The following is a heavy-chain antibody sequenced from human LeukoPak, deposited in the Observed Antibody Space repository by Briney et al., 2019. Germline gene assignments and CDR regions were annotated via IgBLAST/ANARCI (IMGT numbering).Heavy chain of an antibody. J-gene: IGHJ3*02. D-gene: IGHD3-22*01. CDR1: GFTFSNSA. CDR2: ISASGDTT. CDR3: VRGLGPGAFDI. Sequence: GGSLRLSCAASGFTFSNSAMTWVRQSPGKGLEWVSDISASGDTTHYADSVKGRFTISRDNAKNTLYLQMNSLRAEDTAVYYCVRGLGPGAFDIWGQGTMVTVSS. V-gene: IGHV3-23*01.